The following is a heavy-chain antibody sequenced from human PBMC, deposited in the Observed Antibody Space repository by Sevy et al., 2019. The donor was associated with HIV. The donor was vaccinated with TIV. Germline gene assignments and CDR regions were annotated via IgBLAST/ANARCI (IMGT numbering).Heavy chain of an antibody. CDR1: GFTFSDYY. J-gene: IGHJ4*02. CDR3: ARDGGCSSTACLLYFDS. V-gene: IGHV3-21*01. CDR2: ISCRSSYI. D-gene: IGHD2-2*01. Sequence: GGSLRLSCAASGFTFSDYYMNWVRQAPGKGLEWVSSISCRSSYIHYADYLRGRLTISRDNAKNSLYLQMNSLRVDDTAVYFCARDGGCSSTACLLYFDSWGQGALVTVSS.